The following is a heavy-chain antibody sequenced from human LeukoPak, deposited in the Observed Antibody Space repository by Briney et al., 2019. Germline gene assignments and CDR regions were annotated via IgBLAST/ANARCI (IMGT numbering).Heavy chain of an antibody. CDR1: GFTFSSYW. J-gene: IGHJ3*02. CDR2: INTDGSST. V-gene: IGHV3-74*01. CDR3: ARRRELLRGAFDM. Sequence: PGGSLRLSCAASGFTFSSYWMDWVRQAPGKGLVWVSRINTDGSSTSFADSVKGRFTISRDNSRNTVFLQMNSLRAEDTAVYYCARRRELLRGAFDMWGQGTMVTVSS. D-gene: IGHD1-7*01.